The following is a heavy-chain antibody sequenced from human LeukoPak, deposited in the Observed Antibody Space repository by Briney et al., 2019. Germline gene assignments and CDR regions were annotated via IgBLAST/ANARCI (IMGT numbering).Heavy chain of an antibody. CDR3: AREGPYYYGSGSYYEY. J-gene: IGHJ4*02. V-gene: IGHV3-23*01. CDR1: GFTFSSYA. Sequence: GGSLRLSCAASGFTFSSYAMSWVRQAPGKGLEWVSAISGSGGSTYYADSVKGRFTISRDNAKNSLYLQMNSLRAEDTAVYYCAREGPYYYGSGSYYEYWGQGTLVTVSS. CDR2: ISGSGGST. D-gene: IGHD3-10*01.